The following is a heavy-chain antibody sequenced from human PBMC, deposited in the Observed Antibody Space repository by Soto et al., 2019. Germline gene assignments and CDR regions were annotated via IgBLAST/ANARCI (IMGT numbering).Heavy chain of an antibody. V-gene: IGHV4-39*01. J-gene: IGHJ4*02. CDR3: ARHGDIVVVPAASLFDY. CDR2: IYYSGRT. Sequence: QLQLQESGPGLVKPSETLSLTCTVSGGSISSSSYYWGWIRQPPGKGLEWIGSIYYSGRTYYNPSLKSRVTISVDTSKNQFSLKLSSVTAADTAVYYCARHGDIVVVPAASLFDYWGQGTLVTVSS. CDR1: GGSISSSSYY. D-gene: IGHD2-2*01.